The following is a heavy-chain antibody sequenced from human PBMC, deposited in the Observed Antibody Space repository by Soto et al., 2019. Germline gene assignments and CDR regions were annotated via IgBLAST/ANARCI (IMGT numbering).Heavy chain of an antibody. V-gene: IGHV4-39*01. CDR2: LYYSGST. D-gene: IGHD3-10*01. Sequence: QLQLQESGPGLVKPSETLSLTCTVSGGSISSRNYYWGWIRQPPGKGLEWIGSLYYSGSTYYNPSLKSRVTISVDTSKNQVSRKLSSVTAADTAVYYCASLHVVLWFGGLFGWFDPWGQGTLVTVSS. J-gene: IGHJ5*02. CDR3: ASLHVVLWFGGLFGWFDP. CDR1: GGSISSRNYY.